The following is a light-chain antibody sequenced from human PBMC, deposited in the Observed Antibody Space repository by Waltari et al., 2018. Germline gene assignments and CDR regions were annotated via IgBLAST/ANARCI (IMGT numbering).Light chain of an antibody. Sequence: DIVLTQSPDSLAVSLGERATINCKSSQSLLYSSVNKNCLAWYQQKAGQPPKILIYWASTREPGVPDQFSGSGSGTDFPLTISSLQAEDVAVYYCQQYCSSPPTFGQGTKVEIK. J-gene: IGKJ1*01. V-gene: IGKV4-1*01. CDR1: QSLLYSSVNKNC. CDR2: WAS. CDR3: QQYCSSPPT.